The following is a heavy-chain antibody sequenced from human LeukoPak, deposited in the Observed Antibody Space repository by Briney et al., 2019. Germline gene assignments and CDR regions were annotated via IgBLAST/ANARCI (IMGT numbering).Heavy chain of an antibody. CDR2: IYYSGST. D-gene: IGHD2-2*01. V-gene: IGHV4-59*01. CDR1: GGSIYNYY. J-gene: IGHJ4*02. Sequence: SETLSLTCSVSGGSIYNYYWSWIRQPPGKGLVWIVYIYYSGSTNYNPSLKSRVTISVDTSKNQFSLKLSSVAAADTAVYYCARLRADCSSTSCYRADFDYWGQGTLVTVSS. CDR3: ARLRADCSSTSCYRADFDY.